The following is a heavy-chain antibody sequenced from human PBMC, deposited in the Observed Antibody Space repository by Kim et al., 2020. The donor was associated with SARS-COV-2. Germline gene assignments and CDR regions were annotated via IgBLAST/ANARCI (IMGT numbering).Heavy chain of an antibody. D-gene: IGHD3-10*01. V-gene: IGHV3-7*05. CDR2: INEDGSYK. CDR1: GFTFNKFW. Sequence: GGSLRLSCAASGFTFNKFWMSWVRQAPGKGLEWVASINEDGSYKWYVDPVKGRFTISRDNAKNSVSLHLSGLRAEDTALYYCARDYYYSGTFNDEFLDYWGQGILVTVSS. CDR3: ARDYYYSGTFNDEFLDY. J-gene: IGHJ4*02.